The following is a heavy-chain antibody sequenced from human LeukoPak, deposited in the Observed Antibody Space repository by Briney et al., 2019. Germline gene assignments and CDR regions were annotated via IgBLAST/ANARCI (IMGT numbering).Heavy chain of an antibody. CDR2: IYYSGST. Sequence: SETLSLTCTVSGGSISGSSYYWGWIRQPPGKGLEWIGSIYYSGSTYYNPSLKSRVTISVDTSKNQFSLKLSSVTAADTAVYYCARRRGSQGEFFDYWGQGTLVTVSS. CDR1: GGSISGSSYY. CDR3: ARRRGSQGEFFDY. D-gene: IGHD3-16*01. J-gene: IGHJ4*02. V-gene: IGHV4-39*01.